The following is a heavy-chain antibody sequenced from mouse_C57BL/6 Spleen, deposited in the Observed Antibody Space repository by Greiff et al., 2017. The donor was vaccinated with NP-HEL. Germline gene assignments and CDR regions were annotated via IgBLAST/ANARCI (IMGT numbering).Heavy chain of an antibody. J-gene: IGHJ3*01. D-gene: IGHD1-1*01. CDR2: INPNNGGT. Sequence: EVQLQQSGPELVKPGASVKMSCKASGYTFTDYNMHWVKQSHGKSLEWIGYINPNNGGTSYNQNLKGKATLTVNKYTNTAYLELRSLTSEDSAVYYCARGRYYYSSSAWLAYWGQGTLVTVSA. CDR1: GYTFTDYN. CDR3: ARGRYYYSSSAWLAY. V-gene: IGHV1-22*01.